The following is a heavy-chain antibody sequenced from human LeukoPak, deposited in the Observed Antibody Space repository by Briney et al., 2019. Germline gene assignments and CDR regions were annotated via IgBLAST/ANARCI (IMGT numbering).Heavy chain of an antibody. Sequence: GGSLRLSCAASGFTFSSYAMSWVRQAPGKGLEWVSAISGSGGSTYYADSVKGRFTISRDNSKNTLYLQMNSLRAEDTAVYYCAKEHRWGSSDYYGMDVWGQGTLVTVSS. CDR2: ISGSGGST. V-gene: IGHV3-23*01. CDR3: AKEHRWGSSDYYGMDV. CDR1: GFTFSSYA. D-gene: IGHD6-6*01. J-gene: IGHJ6*02.